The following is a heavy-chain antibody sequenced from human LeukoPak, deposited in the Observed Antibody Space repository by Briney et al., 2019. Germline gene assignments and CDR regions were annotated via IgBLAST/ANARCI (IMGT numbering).Heavy chain of an antibody. Sequence: GGSLRLSCAASGFTFSSYSMNWVRQAPGKGLEWVSYISSSSSTIYYADSVKGRFTISRDNAKNSLYLQMNSLRAEDTAVYYCARDSRIAAAGTSDYWGQGTLVTVSS. CDR3: ARDSRIAAAGTSDY. V-gene: IGHV3-48*01. CDR1: GFTFSSYS. CDR2: ISSSSSTI. J-gene: IGHJ4*02. D-gene: IGHD6-13*01.